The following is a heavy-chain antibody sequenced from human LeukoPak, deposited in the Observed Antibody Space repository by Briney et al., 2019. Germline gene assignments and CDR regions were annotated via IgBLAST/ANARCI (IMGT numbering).Heavy chain of an antibody. CDR2: ISSSSSTI. CDR1: GFTFSSYS. D-gene: IGHD3-9*01. Sequence: PGGSLRLSCAASGFTFSSYSMNWVRQAPGKGLEWVSYISSSSSTIYYADSVKGRFTISRDNAKNSLYLQMNSLRAEDTAVYYCARDFTYYDILTGYGMDVRGQGTTVTVSS. CDR3: ARDFTYYDILTGYGMDV. J-gene: IGHJ6*02. V-gene: IGHV3-48*01.